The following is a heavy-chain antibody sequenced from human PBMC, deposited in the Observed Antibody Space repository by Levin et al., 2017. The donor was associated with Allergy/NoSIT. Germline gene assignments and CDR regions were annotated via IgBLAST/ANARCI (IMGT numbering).Heavy chain of an antibody. CDR1: GFTFSSYA. V-gene: IGHV3-23*01. Sequence: GGSLRLSCAASGFTFSSYAMSWVRQAPGKGLEWVSAISGSGGSTYYADSVKGRFTIPRDNSKNTLYLQMNSLRAEDTAVYYCAKDPFLAEYSDSSGYWGYWGQGTLVTVSS. CDR3: AKDPFLAEYSDSSGYWGY. D-gene: IGHD3-22*01. J-gene: IGHJ4*02. CDR2: ISGSGGST.